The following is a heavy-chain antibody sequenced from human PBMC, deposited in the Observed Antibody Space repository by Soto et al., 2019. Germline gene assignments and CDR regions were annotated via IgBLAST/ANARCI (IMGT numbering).Heavy chain of an antibody. D-gene: IGHD5-12*01. Sequence: QVQLQESGPGLVKPSQTLSLTCTVSGGPISSGGYYWSWIRQHPGKGLEWIGYIYYSGSTYYNPSLKSRVTISVDTSKNQFSLKLSSVTAADTAVYYCARGMATPYYYGMDVWGQGTTVTVSS. CDR2: IYYSGST. V-gene: IGHV4-31*03. J-gene: IGHJ6*02. CDR3: ARGMATPYYYGMDV. CDR1: GGPISSGGYY.